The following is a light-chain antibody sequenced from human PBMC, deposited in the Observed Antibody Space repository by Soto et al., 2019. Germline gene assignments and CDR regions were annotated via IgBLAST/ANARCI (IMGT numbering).Light chain of an antibody. CDR2: DVT. Sequence: SALTQPRSVSGSPGQSVTISCAGTSSDVGGYKSVSWYQQHPGKAPKLIIYDVTKRPSGVPDRFSGSKSGNTASLTISGLQAEDEANYYGCPYPAGYPPYASEPGTRVTVL. CDR1: SSDVGGYKS. V-gene: IGLV2-11*01. CDR3: CPYPAGYPPYA. J-gene: IGLJ1*01.